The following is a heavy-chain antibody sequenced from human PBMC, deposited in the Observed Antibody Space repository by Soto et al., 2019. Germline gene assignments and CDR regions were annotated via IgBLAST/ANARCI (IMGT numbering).Heavy chain of an antibody. CDR2: IIPVSGAA. V-gene: IGHV1-69*01. CDR3: ATALGCRSTSCTLDY. D-gene: IGHD2-2*01. Sequence: QVQLVQSGAEVKKPGSSVKVSCKASGGTFGSYAFSWVRQAPGQGLEWMGGIIPVSGAAHYAQKFQGRVTITADEYTSTANMELRSLSSQDTAVYYCATALGCRSTSCTLDYWGQGTRVIVSS. J-gene: IGHJ4*02. CDR1: GGTFGSYA.